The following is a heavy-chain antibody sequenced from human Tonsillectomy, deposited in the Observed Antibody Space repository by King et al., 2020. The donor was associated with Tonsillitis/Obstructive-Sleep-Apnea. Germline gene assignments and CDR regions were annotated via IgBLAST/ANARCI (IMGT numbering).Heavy chain of an antibody. CDR3: AKEGRSSRAAFDI. CDR2: ICWNSGTI. CDR1: GFTFDDYA. V-gene: IGHV3-9*01. J-gene: IGHJ3*02. Sequence: DVQLVESGGGLVQPGRSLRLSCAASGFTFDDYAMHWVRQAPGKGLEWVSGICWNSGTIGYADSVKGRFTISRDNAKNSLYLQMNSLRAEDTALYYCAKEGRSSRAAFDICGQGTMVTVSS.